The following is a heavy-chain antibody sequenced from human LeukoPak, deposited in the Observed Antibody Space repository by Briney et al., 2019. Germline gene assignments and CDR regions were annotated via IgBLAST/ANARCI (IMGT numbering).Heavy chain of an antibody. D-gene: IGHD6-19*01. Sequence: GSLRLSCAASGFTISGFFMTWVRQAPGKGLEWVANIKEDGSEKYYVDSVRGRFTISRDNAKNSLYLQMNNLRAEDTAVYYCARPFGNGWFLRDYWGRGTLVTVSS. CDR1: GFTISGFF. V-gene: IGHV3-7*01. CDR3: ARPFGNGWFLRDY. CDR2: IKEDGSEK. J-gene: IGHJ4*02.